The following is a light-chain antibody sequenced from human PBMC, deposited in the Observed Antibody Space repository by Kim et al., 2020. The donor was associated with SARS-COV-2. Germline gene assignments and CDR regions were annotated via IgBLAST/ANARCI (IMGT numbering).Light chain of an antibody. Sequence: SPGERATLPCRPSQCVGSYLAWYQQNPGQAPRLLIYGASTRATVIPASFSGSGSGTEFTLTISSLHSEDFAVYYCQQYNNWPPITFGQGTRLEIK. CDR2: GAS. CDR3: QQYNNWPPIT. CDR1: QCVGSY. J-gene: IGKJ5*01. V-gene: IGKV3-15*01.